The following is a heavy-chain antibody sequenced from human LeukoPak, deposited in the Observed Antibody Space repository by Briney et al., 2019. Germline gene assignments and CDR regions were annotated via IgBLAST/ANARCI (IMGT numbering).Heavy chain of an antibody. Sequence: SETLSLTCAVSGASISGSGYYLGWIRQPPGKGLEWIGNIYYTGSTYYNASLQSRVTISIDTSKNQFSLKLSSVTAADTAVYYCARIRSRKWGFDYWGQGTLVTVSS. J-gene: IGHJ4*02. D-gene: IGHD1-26*01. CDR2: IYYTGST. CDR1: GASISGSGYY. V-gene: IGHV4-39*01. CDR3: ARIRSRKWGFDY.